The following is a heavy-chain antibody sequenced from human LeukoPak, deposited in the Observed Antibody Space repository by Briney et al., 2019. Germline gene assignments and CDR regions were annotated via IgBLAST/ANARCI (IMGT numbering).Heavy chain of an antibody. CDR2: ISWNSDTM. CDR3: AARAGFCTGGNCCFYFGR. V-gene: IGHV3-9*01. Sequence: PGGSLRLSCADSGFNFEDYAMYWVRQAPGKGLQWVSGISWNSDTMDYADYVKGRFTISRDNAKNSLYLQMNSLRAEDTAFYYFAARAGFCTGGNCCFYFGRWGQGTLVTVSS. CDR1: GFNFEDYA. J-gene: IGHJ4*02. D-gene: IGHD2-8*02.